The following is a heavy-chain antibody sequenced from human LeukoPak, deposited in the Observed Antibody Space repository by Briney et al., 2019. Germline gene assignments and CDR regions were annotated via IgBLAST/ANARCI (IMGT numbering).Heavy chain of an antibody. CDR1: GGTFSSYA. Sequence: SVKVSCKASGGTFSSYAIRWVRQAPGQGLEWMGRIIPILGIANYAQKFQGRVTITADKSTSTAYMELSSLRSEDTAVYYCARGRLTTVTDYYYYGMDVWGQGTTVTFSS. J-gene: IGHJ6*02. V-gene: IGHV1-69*04. CDR2: IIPILGIA. D-gene: IGHD4-17*01. CDR3: ARGRLTTVTDYYYYGMDV.